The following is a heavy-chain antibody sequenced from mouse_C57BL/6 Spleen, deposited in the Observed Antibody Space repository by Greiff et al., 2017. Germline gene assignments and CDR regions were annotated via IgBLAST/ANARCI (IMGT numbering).Heavy chain of an antibody. J-gene: IGHJ2*01. V-gene: IGHV1-42*01. CDR1: GYSFTGYY. Sequence: DVKLQESGPELVKPGASVKISCKASGYSFTGYYMNWVKQSPEKSLEWIGEINPSTGGTTYNQKFKAKATLTVDKSSSTAYMQLKSLTSEDSAVYYCARQGIYYDLDYWGQGTTLTVSS. CDR2: INPSTGGT. CDR3: ARQGIYYDLDY. D-gene: IGHD2-4*01.